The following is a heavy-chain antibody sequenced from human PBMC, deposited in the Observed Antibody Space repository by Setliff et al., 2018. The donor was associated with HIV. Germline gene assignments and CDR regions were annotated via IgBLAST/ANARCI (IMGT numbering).Heavy chain of an antibody. CDR2: IYYSGTT. D-gene: IGHD5-18*01. V-gene: IGHV4-31*03. CDR1: GGSIISGGYY. J-gene: IGHJ5*02. Sequence: SETLSLTCSVSGGSIISGGYYWSWIRQHPGKGLEWIGYIYYSGTTYYNPSLKSRVTISVDTSKTQFSLRLSSVTAADTAVYYCARQGYIYGYPLNWFDPWGQGTLVTVSS. CDR3: ARQGYIYGYPLNWFDP.